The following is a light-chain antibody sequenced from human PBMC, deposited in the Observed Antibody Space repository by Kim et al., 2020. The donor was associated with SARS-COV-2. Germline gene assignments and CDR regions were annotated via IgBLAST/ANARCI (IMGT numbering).Light chain of an antibody. V-gene: IGLV3-19*01. CDR3: NSRDSNDNVV. CDR1: SLRTYY. J-gene: IGLJ2*01. CDR2: GKN. Sequence: SSELTQDPAVSVAFGQTVRITCQGDSLRTYYATWYQQKPGQAPIVVIYGKNNRPSGIPDRFSGSSSGNTASLTLTGTQAGDEADYYCNSRDSNDNVVFGGGTQLTVL.